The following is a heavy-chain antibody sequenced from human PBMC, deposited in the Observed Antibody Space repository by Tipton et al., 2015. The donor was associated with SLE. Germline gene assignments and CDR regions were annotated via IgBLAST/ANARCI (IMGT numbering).Heavy chain of an antibody. J-gene: IGHJ4*02. CDR3: AGGSRSPVHF. D-gene: IGHD1-26*01. Sequence: TLSLTCTVSGGSISSSGHYWSWIRQHPGKGLEWIGYIYYTGSTYYNPSLKSRVTIAIDTSNNQFSLKVISMTAADTAMYYCAGGSRSPVHFWGQGRLVTVSS. CDR2: IYYTGST. CDR1: GGSISSSGHY. V-gene: IGHV4-31*03.